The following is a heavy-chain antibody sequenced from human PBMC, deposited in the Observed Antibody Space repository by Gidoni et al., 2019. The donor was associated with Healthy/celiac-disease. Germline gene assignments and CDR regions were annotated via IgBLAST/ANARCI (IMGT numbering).Heavy chain of an antibody. V-gene: IGHV3-21*01. CDR3: ARDGSAAAGTRYYYYGMDV. Sequence: EVQLVESGGGLVKPGGSLRLSCAASGFTFSSYSMNWVRQAPGKGLDWVSSISSSSSYIYYADSVKGRFTISRDNAKNSLYLQMNSLRAEDTAVYYCARDGSAAAGTRYYYYGMDVWGQGTTVTVSS. J-gene: IGHJ6*02. CDR2: ISSSSSYI. D-gene: IGHD6-13*01. CDR1: GFTFSSYS.